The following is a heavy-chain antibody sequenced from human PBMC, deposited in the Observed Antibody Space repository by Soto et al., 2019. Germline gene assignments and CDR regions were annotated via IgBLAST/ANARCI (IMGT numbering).Heavy chain of an antibody. CDR1: GYSFAGYW. Sequence: GESLKISCKGSGYSFAGYWISWVRQKPGKGLEWMGRIDPSDSQTYYSPSFRGHVTISVTKSITTVFLQWSSLRAWDTAMYYCARQIYDSDTGPNFQYYFDSWGQGTPVTVSS. CDR3: ARQIYDSDTGPNFQYYFDS. D-gene: IGHD3-22*01. CDR2: IDPSDSQT. J-gene: IGHJ4*02. V-gene: IGHV5-10-1*01.